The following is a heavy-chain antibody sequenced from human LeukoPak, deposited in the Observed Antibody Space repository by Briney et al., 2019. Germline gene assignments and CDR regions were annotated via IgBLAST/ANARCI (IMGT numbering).Heavy chain of an antibody. J-gene: IGHJ4*02. CDR1: GFTFSSYW. CDR2: IYSGGST. D-gene: IGHD5-24*01. CDR3: ASIEMATTTGYFDY. Sequence: GGSLRLSCTASGFTFSSYWMSWVRQAPGKGLEWVSVIYSGGSTYYADSVKGRFIISRDNSKDTVFLQMNSLRAEDTAVYYCASIEMATTTGYFDYWGQGTLVTVSS. V-gene: IGHV3-53*01.